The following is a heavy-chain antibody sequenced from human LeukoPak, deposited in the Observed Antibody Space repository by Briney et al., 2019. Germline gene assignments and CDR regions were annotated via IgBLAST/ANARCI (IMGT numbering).Heavy chain of an antibody. CDR1: GYTFTSYY. CDR3: ARPLRIWDAFDI. V-gene: IGHV1-46*01. CDR2: INPSGGST. J-gene: IGHJ3*02. D-gene: IGHD4-17*01. Sequence: ASVKVSCKASGYTFTSYYMHWVRQAPGQGLEWMGIINPSGGSTSYAQKFQGRVTMTRDMSTSTVYMELSSLRSEDTAVYYCARPLRIWDAFDIWGQGTMVTVSS.